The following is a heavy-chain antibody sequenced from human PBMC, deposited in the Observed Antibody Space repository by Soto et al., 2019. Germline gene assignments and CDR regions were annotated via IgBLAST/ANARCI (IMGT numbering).Heavy chain of an antibody. D-gene: IGHD1-26*01. CDR3: AREGATGSDY. CDR2: IYYSGST. Sequence: QVQLQESGPGLVKPSETLSLTCTVSGGSISSYYWSWIRQPPGKGLEWIGYIYYSGSTNYNPSLTSRVTISVDTSKNQSSLKLSSVTAADTAVYYCAREGATGSDYWGQGTLVTVSS. V-gene: IGHV4-59*01. J-gene: IGHJ4*02. CDR1: GGSISSYY.